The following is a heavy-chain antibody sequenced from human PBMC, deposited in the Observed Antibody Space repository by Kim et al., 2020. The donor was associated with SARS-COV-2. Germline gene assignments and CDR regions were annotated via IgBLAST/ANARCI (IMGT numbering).Heavy chain of an antibody. CDR1: GFTFRGYG. Sequence: GGSLRLSCTASGFTFRGYGMHWVRQAPGKGLEWVAVMSCDGSNEYYGDSVRGRFTISRDNSKNTLDLQMNSLRVEDTAVYYCAKGFRGWFDRSGHGYGMDVWGQGTTVTVSS. V-gene: IGHV3-30*18. J-gene: IGHJ6*02. D-gene: IGHD3-22*01. CDR3: AKGFRGWFDRSGHGYGMDV. CDR2: MSCDGSNE.